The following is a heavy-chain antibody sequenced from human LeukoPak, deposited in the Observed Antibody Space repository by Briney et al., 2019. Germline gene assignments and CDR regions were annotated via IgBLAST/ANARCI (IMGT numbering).Heavy chain of an antibody. CDR2: ISSSSSTI. J-gene: IGHJ4*02. Sequence: GGSLRLSCAASGFTFSSYSMNWVRQAPGKGLEWVSYISSSSSTIYYADSVKGRFTISRDNAKNSLYLQMNSLRAEDAAVYYCASGRSLDYWGQGTLVTVSS. CDR1: GFTFSSYS. V-gene: IGHV3-48*01. CDR3: ASGRSLDY.